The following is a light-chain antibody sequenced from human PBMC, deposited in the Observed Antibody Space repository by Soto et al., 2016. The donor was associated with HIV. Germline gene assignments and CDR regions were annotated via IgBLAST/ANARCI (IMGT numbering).Light chain of an antibody. Sequence: SYELTQPPSVSVSPGQTASITCSGDKLGDKYASWYQQKPGQSPVLVIYEDTKRPSGISERFSGPNSGNTATLTISGTQPMDEADYYCQAWDSTTSYVFGTGTKVTVL. J-gene: IGLJ1*01. CDR1: KLGDKY. CDR3: QAWDSTTSYV. CDR2: EDT. V-gene: IGLV3-1*01.